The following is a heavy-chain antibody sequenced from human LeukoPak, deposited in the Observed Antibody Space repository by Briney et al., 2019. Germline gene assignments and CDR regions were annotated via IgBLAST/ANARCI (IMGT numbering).Heavy chain of an antibody. J-gene: IGHJ6*02. CDR2: IKQDGSEK. CDR1: GFTFSSYW. CDR3: ARDRVGGPYYYYGMDV. V-gene: IGHV3-7*03. D-gene: IGHD4-23*01. Sequence: GGSLRLSCAASGFTFSSYWMSWVRQAPGEGLEWVANIKQDGSEKYYVDSVKGRFTISRDNAKNSLYLRMNSLRAEDTAAYYCARDRVGGPYYYYGMDVWGQGTTVTVSS.